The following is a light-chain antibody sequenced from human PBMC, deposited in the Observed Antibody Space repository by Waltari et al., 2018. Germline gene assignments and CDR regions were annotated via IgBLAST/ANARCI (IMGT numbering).Light chain of an antibody. CDR2: GAS. V-gene: IGKV3-11*01. Sequence: EIVFTQSPATLSLSPGERATLSCRASQSVGSNLAWYQQKPGLTPRLVIYGASNRATGIPDRFSASGSGTDFTLTISSLEPDDFAVYYCQQHTDWPLTFGGGTKVEI. CDR1: QSVGSN. CDR3: QQHTDWPLT. J-gene: IGKJ4*01.